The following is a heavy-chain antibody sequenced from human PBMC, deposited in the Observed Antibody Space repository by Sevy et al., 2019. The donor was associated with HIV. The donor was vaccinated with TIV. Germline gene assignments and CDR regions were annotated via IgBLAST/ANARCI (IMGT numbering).Heavy chain of an antibody. CDR2: IRYDGSNK. J-gene: IGHJ4*02. Sequence: GGSLRLSCAASGFTFSSYAMHWVRQAPGKGLEWVAFIRYDGSNKYYADSVKGRFTISRDNSKNTLYLQMNSLRAEDTAVYYCAKDEGISVALDYWGQGTLVTVSS. V-gene: IGHV3-30*02. D-gene: IGHD6-19*01. CDR3: AKDEGISVALDY. CDR1: GFTFSSYA.